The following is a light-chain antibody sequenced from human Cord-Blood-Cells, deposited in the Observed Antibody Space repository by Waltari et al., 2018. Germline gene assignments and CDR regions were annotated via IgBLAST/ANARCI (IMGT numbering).Light chain of an antibody. CDR2: AAS. V-gene: IGKV1-9*01. CDR1: QGISSY. CDR3: QQLNSYPHT. J-gene: IGKJ2*01. Sequence: IQLTQSPSSLSASVGHRVTITCRASQGISSYLAWYQQKPGKAPKLLIYAASTLQSGVPSRFSGSGSGTDFTLTISSLQPEDFATYYCQQLNSYPHTFGQGTKLEIK.